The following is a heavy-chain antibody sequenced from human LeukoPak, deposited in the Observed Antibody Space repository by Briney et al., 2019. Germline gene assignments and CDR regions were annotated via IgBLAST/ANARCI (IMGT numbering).Heavy chain of an antibody. V-gene: IGHV3-21*04. J-gene: IGHJ3*01. CDR2: MTSSRYI. Sequence: GVSLRLSCAASGFSLKTYNMNWVRQAPGKGLEWVSSMTSSRYIYYADSVKGRFTISRDDANNLVFLQMHSLRAEDAAIYYCTRDQFFDYDNDDAFDVWGQGTKVIVSS. CDR1: GFSLKTYN. CDR3: TRDQFFDYDNDDAFDV. D-gene: IGHD3-22*01.